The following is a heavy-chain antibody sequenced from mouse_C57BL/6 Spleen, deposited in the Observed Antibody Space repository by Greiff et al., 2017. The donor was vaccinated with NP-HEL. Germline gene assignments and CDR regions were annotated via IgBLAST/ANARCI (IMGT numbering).Heavy chain of an antibody. Sequence: VQLQQSGPELVKPGASVKISCKASGYAFSSSWMNWVKQRPGKGLEWIGRVYPGDGDTNYNGKFKGKATLTADKSSSTAYMQLSSLTSEDSAVYFCARRYGSNYFDYWGQGTTLTVSS. D-gene: IGHD1-1*01. J-gene: IGHJ2*01. V-gene: IGHV1-82*01. CDR2: VYPGDGDT. CDR3: ARRYGSNYFDY. CDR1: GYAFSSSW.